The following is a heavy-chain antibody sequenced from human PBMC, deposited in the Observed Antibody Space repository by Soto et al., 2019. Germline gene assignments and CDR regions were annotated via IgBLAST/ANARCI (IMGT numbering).Heavy chain of an antibody. D-gene: IGHD2-2*01. CDR2: ISGSGGST. CDR3: AKDGVVVVPAAMFGYYYYMDV. J-gene: IGHJ6*03. V-gene: IGHV3-23*01. Sequence: GGSLRLSCAASGFTFSSYAMSWVRQAPGKGLEWVSAISGSGGSTYYADSVKGGFTISRDNSKNTLYLQMNSLRAEDTAVYYCAKDGVVVVPAAMFGYYYYMDVWGKGSTGTVSS. CDR1: GFTFSSYA.